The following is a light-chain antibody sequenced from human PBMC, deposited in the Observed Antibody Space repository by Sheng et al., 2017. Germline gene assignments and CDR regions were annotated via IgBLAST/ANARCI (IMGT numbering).Light chain of an antibody. CDR2: GAS. Sequence: ETVMTQSPATLSLSPGERATLSCRASRSVRSNLAWYQQKPGQTPRLLIYGASTRATGIPGRFSGSGSETEFTLTISSLQSEDSAIYYCQQYNNWPLCTFGSGDQAGDQT. CDR1: RSVRSN. V-gene: IGKV3-15*01. J-gene: IGKJ2*02. CDR3: QQYNNWPLCT.